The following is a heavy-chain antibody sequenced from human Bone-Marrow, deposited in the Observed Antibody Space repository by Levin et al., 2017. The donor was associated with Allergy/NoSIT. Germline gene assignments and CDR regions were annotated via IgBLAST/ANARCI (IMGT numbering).Heavy chain of an antibody. Sequence: ASVKVSCKASGYTFTGYYMHWVRQAPGQGLEWMGWINPNSGGTNYAQKFQGRVTMTRDTSISTAYMELSRLRSDDTAVYYCARVPRKTIAAASDYWGQGTLVTVSS. CDR3: ARVPRKTIAAASDY. D-gene: IGHD6-13*01. CDR1: GYTFTGYY. CDR2: INPNSGGT. J-gene: IGHJ4*02. V-gene: IGHV1-2*02.